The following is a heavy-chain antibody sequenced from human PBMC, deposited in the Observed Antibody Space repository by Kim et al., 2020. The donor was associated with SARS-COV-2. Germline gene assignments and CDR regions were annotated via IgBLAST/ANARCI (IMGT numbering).Heavy chain of an antibody. CDR3: ARGTPGGGSDYYGMDV. V-gene: IGHV4-30-2*01. Sequence: SETLSLTCAVSGGSISSGGYSWSWIRQPPGKGLEWIGYIYHSGSTYYNPSLKSRVTISVDRSKNQFSLKLSSVTAADTAVYYCARGTPGGGSDYYGMDVWGQGTTVTVS. D-gene: IGHD1-26*01. CDR2: IYHSGST. J-gene: IGHJ6*02. CDR1: GGSISSGGYS.